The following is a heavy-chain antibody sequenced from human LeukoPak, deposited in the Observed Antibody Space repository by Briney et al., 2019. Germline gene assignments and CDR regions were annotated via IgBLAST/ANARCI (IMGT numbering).Heavy chain of an antibody. D-gene: IGHD3-3*01. Sequence: PGGSLRLSCAASGFTFSSYWMSWVRQAPGKGLEWVANIKQDGSEKYYVDSVKGRFTISRDNAKNSLYLQMNSLRAEDTAVYYCARVHYDFWSGYYGYWGQGTLVTVSS. CDR2: IKQDGSEK. J-gene: IGHJ4*02. CDR3: ARVHYDFWSGYYGY. CDR1: GFTFSSYW. V-gene: IGHV3-7*01.